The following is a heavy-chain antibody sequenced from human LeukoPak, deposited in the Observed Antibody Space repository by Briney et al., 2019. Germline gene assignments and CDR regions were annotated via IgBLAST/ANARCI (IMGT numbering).Heavy chain of an antibody. J-gene: IGHJ3*02. V-gene: IGHV3-23*01. CDR3: ARDSYGDANFDT. D-gene: IGHD4-17*01. Sequence: PGGTLRLSCAASRFTFSSYGMNWVRQAPGKGLEWVSAISGSGGSTYYADSVKGRFTISRDISKNAVFLQMNSLRAEDTAVYYCARDSYGDANFDTWGQGTMVTVSS. CDR1: RFTFSSYG. CDR2: ISGSGGST.